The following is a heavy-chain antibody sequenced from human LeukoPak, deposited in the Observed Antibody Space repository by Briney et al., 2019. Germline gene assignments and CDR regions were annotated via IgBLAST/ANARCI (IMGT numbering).Heavy chain of an antibody. CDR3: AREPPMVGDYYYGMDV. Sequence: SCKASGYTFTSYYMHWVRQSPGKGLEWVSVIYTGGSKYYADSVKGRFIISRDTSNNTVNLQLNSLRAEDTAVYYCAREPPMVGDYYYGMDVWGQGTTVTVSS. CDR1: GYTFTSYY. CDR2: IYTGGSK. D-gene: IGHD3-10*02. V-gene: IGHV3-66*01. J-gene: IGHJ6*02.